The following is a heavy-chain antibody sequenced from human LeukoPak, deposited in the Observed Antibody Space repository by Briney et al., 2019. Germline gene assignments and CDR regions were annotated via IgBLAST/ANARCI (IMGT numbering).Heavy chain of an antibody. CDR3: ARGVVPAAFDY. D-gene: IGHD2-2*01. V-gene: IGHV3-21*01. CDR1: GSTFSSYS. CDR2: ISSSSDHI. J-gene: IGHJ4*02. Sequence: PGGSLRLTCAASGSTFSSYSMNWVRQAPGKGLEWVSSISSSSDHIAYADSMKGRFTISRDNAKNALYLQVNSLRAEDTAVYYCARGVVPAAFDYWGQGTLVTVSS.